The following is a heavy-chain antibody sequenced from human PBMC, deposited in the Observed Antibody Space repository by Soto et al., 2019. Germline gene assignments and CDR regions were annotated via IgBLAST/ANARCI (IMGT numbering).Heavy chain of an antibody. V-gene: IGHV1-69*01. J-gene: IGHJ4*02. CDR2: IIPIFGTA. CDR1: GGTFSSYA. Sequence: QVQLVQSGAEVKKPGSSVKVSCKASGGTFSSYAISWVRQAPGQGLEWMGGIIPIFGTANYAQKFQGRVTITADESTSTADMELSSLRSEDTAVYYCARDGQYIVGATLDYWGQGTLVTVSS. D-gene: IGHD1-26*01. CDR3: ARDGQYIVGATLDY.